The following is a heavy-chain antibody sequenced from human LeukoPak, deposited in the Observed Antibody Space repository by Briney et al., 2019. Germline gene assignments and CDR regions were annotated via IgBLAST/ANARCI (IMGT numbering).Heavy chain of an antibody. J-gene: IGHJ4*02. V-gene: IGHV1-69*13. Sequence: SVKVSCKASGGTFSSYANSWVRQAPGQGLEWMGGIIPIFGTANYAQKFQGRVTITSDESTSTAYMELSSQRSEDTAVYYCASRIAADFDYWGQGTLVTVSS. CDR3: ASRIAADFDY. CDR2: IIPIFGTA. CDR1: GGTFSSYA. D-gene: IGHD6-13*01.